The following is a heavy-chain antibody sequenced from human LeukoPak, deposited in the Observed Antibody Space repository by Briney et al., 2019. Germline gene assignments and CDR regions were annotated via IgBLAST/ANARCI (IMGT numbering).Heavy chain of an antibody. V-gene: IGHV3-30*02. CDR1: GFIFSNYG. CDR2: IRYDGSNK. D-gene: IGHD3-22*01. CDR3: ARGLFLSGYLDAFDI. J-gene: IGHJ3*02. Sequence: GGALRLSCAASGFIFSNYGMHWVRQAPGKGLEWVTFIRYDGSNKYYADSVKGRFTISIDNSRNTLYLQMNSLRVEDTAVYYCARGLFLSGYLDAFDIWGQGTVVTVSS.